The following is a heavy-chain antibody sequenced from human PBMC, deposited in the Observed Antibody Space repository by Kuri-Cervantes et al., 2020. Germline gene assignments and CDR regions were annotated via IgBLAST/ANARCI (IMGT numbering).Heavy chain of an antibody. CDR2: IYPGDSDT. D-gene: IGHD6-13*01. CDR1: GYSFSTYW. V-gene: IGHV5-51*01. CDR3: ARHSGMYSNNWFVNYFDY. J-gene: IGHJ4*02. Sequence: KVSCKVSGYSFSTYWIGWVRQMPGKGLEWMGIIYPGDSDTRYSPSFQGQVTISADGSINTAYLHWSSLQTSDTAMYYCARHSGMYSNNWFVNYFDYWGQGTLVTVSS.